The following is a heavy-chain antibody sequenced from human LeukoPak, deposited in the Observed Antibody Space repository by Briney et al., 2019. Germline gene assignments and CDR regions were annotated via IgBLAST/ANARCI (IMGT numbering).Heavy chain of an antibody. J-gene: IGHJ6*03. D-gene: IGHD2-15*01. CDR3: ARGVVAATFYYYMDV. V-gene: IGHV1-2*02. CDR2: INPSSGGT. CDR1: GYTFTNYG. Sequence: PWASVKASCKASGYTFTNYGISWVGQAPGQGLEWMGWINPSSGGTNYPQKFQGMVTMTRDTSLSTAYMELSGLRSDATAVYYCARGVVAATFYYYMDVWGKGTTVTVSS.